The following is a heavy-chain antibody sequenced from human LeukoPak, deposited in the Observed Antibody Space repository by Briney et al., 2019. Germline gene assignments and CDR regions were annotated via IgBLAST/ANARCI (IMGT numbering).Heavy chain of an antibody. D-gene: IGHD3-9*01. CDR3: ARARLTGYFYAYFDY. Sequence: SQTLSLTCTVSGGSISSGSYYWSWIRQPAGKGLEWIGRIYTSGSTNYNPSLKSRVTISVDTSKNQFSLKLSSVTAADTAVYYCARARLTGYFYAYFDYWGQGTLVTVSS. CDR1: GGSISSGSYY. J-gene: IGHJ4*02. V-gene: IGHV4-61*02. CDR2: IYTSGST.